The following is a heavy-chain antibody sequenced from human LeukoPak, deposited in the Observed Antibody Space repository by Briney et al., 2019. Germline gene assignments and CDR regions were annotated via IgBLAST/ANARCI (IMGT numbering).Heavy chain of an antibody. D-gene: IGHD3-9*01. CDR1: GGSFTGYY. Sequence: SETLSLTCAVYGGSFTGYYWSWIRQPPGKGLEWIWEINHRGSTNYNPSLKSRVTISVDTSKNQFSLKLRSVTAADTAVYYCARIRTQYGILTGYYVTRLFDYWGQGTLVTVSS. CDR2: INHRGST. V-gene: IGHV4-34*01. J-gene: IGHJ4*02. CDR3: ARIRTQYGILTGYYVTRLFDY.